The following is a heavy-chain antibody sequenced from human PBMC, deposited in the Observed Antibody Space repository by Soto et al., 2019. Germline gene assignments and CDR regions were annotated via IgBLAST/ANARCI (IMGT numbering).Heavy chain of an antibody. CDR2: ISAYNGNT. J-gene: IGHJ6*02. V-gene: IGHV1-18*04. Sequence: ASVKVSCKASGYTFTSYGISWVRQAPGQGLEWMGWISAYNGNTNYAQKLQGRVTMTTDTPTSTAYMELRSLRSDDTAVYYCARHLTGTHLYYYCGMKFWGQGTTGTVSS. CDR1: GYTFTSYG. CDR3: ARHLTGTHLYYYCGMKF. D-gene: IGHD1-20*01.